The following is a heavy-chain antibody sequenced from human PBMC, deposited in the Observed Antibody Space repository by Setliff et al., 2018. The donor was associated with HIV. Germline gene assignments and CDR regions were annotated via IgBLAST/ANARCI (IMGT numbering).Heavy chain of an antibody. CDR1: GFTFSTYW. Sequence: RGGSLRLSCAASGFTFSTYWMSWVRQAPGKGLEWVANIKQDGGEKNYMDSVKGRFTISRDNAKNSLYLQMNSLRVEDTAVYYCATDCAVVGGTGSLDSWGQGTLVTVSS. V-gene: IGHV3-7*05. CDR2: IKQDGGEK. CDR3: ATDCAVVGGTGSLDS. J-gene: IGHJ4*02. D-gene: IGHD1-26*01.